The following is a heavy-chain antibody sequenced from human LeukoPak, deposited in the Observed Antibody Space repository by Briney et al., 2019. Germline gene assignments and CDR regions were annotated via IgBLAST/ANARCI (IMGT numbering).Heavy chain of an antibody. D-gene: IGHD1-26*01. CDR1: GGSIISYNYY. J-gene: IGHJ4*02. CDR3: ARADPISGTYSPFDY. Sequence: SETLSLTCTVSGGSIISYNYYWGWIRQPPGKGLEWIGIIHHSGSTSYNPSLPSRVTISVDTSKNQFSLTLSSVTAADTAVYYCARADPISGTYSPFDYWGQGTLVTVSS. CDR2: IHHSGST. V-gene: IGHV4-39*01.